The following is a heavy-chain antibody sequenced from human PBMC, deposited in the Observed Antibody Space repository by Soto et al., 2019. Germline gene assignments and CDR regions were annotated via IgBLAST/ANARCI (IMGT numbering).Heavy chain of an antibody. Sequence: ASVKVSCKASGYTFTSYYMHWVLQAPGQRLEWMGWINAGNGNTKYSQKFQGRVTITRDTSASTAYMELSSLRSEDTAVYYCASGYCISTSCPREYYYGMDVWGQGTTVTVSS. CDR3: ASGYCISTSCPREYYYGMDV. CDR2: INAGNGNT. J-gene: IGHJ6*02. V-gene: IGHV1-3*01. D-gene: IGHD2-2*03. CDR1: GYTFTSYY.